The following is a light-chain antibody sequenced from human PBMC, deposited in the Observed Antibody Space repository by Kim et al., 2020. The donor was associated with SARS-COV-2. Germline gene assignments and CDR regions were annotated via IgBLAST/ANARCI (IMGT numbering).Light chain of an antibody. CDR2: QDN. CDR3: QAWDSSSYV. J-gene: IGLJ1*01. CDR1: KLGDKY. V-gene: IGLV3-1*01. Sequence: SPEQTASITCSGDKLGDKYASWYQQKPGQSPVLVIYQDNKRPSGIPERFSGSNSGNTATLTISGTQAMDEADYYCQAWDSSSYVFGTGTKVTVL.